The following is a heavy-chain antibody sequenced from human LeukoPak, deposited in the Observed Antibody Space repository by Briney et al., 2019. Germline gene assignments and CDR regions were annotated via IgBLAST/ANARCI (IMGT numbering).Heavy chain of an antibody. D-gene: IGHD3-10*01. Sequence: SKTLSLTCTVSGGSISSSSYYWGWIRQPPGKGLEWIGSIYYSGSTYYNPSLKSRVTISVDTSKNQFSLKLSSVTAADTAAYYCARHQGSESRDTDHFDYWGQGTLVTVSS. J-gene: IGHJ4*02. CDR2: IYYSGST. CDR1: GGSISSSSYY. V-gene: IGHV4-39*01. CDR3: ARHQGSESRDTDHFDY.